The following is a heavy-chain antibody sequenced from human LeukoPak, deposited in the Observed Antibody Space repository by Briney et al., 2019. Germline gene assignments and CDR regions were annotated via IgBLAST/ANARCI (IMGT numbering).Heavy chain of an antibody. V-gene: IGHV3-21*01. CDR1: GFTFSSYS. CDR2: ISSSSSYI. J-gene: IGHJ6*03. D-gene: IGHD6-13*01. Sequence: PGGSLRLSCAASGFTFSSYSMNWVRQAAGKGLEWASSISSSSSYIYYADSVKGRFTISRDNAKNSLYLQMNSLRAEDTAVYYCARAPSPRSRWYLDVWGKGTTVTVSS. CDR3: ARAPSPRSRWYLDV.